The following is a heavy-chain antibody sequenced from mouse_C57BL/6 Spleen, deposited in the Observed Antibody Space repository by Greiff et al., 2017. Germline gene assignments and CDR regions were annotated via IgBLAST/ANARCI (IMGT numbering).Heavy chain of an antibody. Sequence: VQLVESGAELVKPGASVKMSCKASGYTFTSYWITWVKQRPGQGLEWIGDISPGSGSTNYNEKFKSKATLTVDTSSSTAYMQLSSLTSEDAAVYDCARGGLGDYFDYWGQGTTLTVSS. D-gene: IGHD2-4*01. CDR2: ISPGSGST. J-gene: IGHJ2*01. CDR3: ARGGLGDYFDY. V-gene: IGHV1-55*01. CDR1: GYTFTSYW.